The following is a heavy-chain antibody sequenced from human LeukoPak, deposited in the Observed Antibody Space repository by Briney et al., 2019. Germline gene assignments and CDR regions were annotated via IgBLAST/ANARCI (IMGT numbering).Heavy chain of an antibody. D-gene: IGHD2-2*01. V-gene: IGHV4-34*01. Sequence: SETLSLTCAVYGGSFSVYYWSWIRQPPGKGLEWIGEINHSGSTNYNPSLKSRVTISVDTSKNQFSLKLSSVTAADTAVYYCARGRRAPRTRYPLLGYCSSTSCYFDYWGQGTLVTVSS. CDR1: GGSFSVYY. CDR3: ARGRRAPRTRYPLLGYCSSTSCYFDY. J-gene: IGHJ4*02. CDR2: INHSGST.